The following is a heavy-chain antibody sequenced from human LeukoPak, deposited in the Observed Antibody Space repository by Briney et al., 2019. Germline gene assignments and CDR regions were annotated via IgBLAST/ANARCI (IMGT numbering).Heavy chain of an antibody. V-gene: IGHV1-2*06. D-gene: IGHD2-8*02. Sequence: GASVKVSCKASGYTFTGYYMHWVRQAPGKGLEWMGRINPNSGGTNYAQKFQGRVTMTRDTSISTAYMELSRLRSDDTAVYYCARAGSRLTGNFDYWGQGTLVTVSS. J-gene: IGHJ4*02. CDR2: INPNSGGT. CDR3: ARAGSRLTGNFDY. CDR1: GYTFTGYY.